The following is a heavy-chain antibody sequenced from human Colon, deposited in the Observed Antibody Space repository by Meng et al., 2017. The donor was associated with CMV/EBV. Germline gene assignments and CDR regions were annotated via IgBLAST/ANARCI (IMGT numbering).Heavy chain of an antibody. Sequence: GESLKISCAASGFTFSDYYMSWIRQAPGKGLEWVANIKQDGSEKYYVDSVKGRFTISRDNAKNSLYLQMNSLRAEDTAVYYCAREITTAVPHTYYYYYYGMDVWGQGTTVTVSS. D-gene: IGHD4-11*01. CDR3: AREITTAVPHTYYYYYYGMDV. V-gene: IGHV3-7*01. CDR1: GFTFSDYY. J-gene: IGHJ6*02. CDR2: IKQDGSEK.